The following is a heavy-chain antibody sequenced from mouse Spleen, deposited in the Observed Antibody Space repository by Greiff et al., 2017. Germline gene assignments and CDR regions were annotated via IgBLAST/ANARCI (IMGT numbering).Heavy chain of an antibody. V-gene: IGHV1-9*01. CDR1: GYTFTGYW. CDR3: ARSVGNLAWFAY. J-gene: IGHJ3*01. CDR2: ILPGSGST. Sequence: QVQLQQSGAELMKPGASVKLSCKATGYTFTGYWIEWVKQRPGHGLEWIGEILPGSGSTNYNQKFKGKATLTVDKSSSTAYMQLSSLTSEDSAVYYCARSVGNLAWFAYWGQGTLVTVSA. D-gene: IGHD2-1*01.